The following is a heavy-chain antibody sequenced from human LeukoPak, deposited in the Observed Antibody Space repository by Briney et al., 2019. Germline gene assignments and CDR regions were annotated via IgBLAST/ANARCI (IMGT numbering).Heavy chain of an antibody. V-gene: IGHV3-33*01. D-gene: IGHD3-10*01. CDR3: SRGIAVVRGVMDY. CDR2: IWYDGSNK. Sequence: GGSLRLSCAASGFTFSTYGMHWVRQAPGKGLEWVGVIWYDGSNKYYADSVKGRFTISRDNSKNTLYLQMNSLKAEDTAVYYCSRGIAVVRGVMDYWGQGTLVTVSS. CDR1: GFTFSTYG. J-gene: IGHJ4*02.